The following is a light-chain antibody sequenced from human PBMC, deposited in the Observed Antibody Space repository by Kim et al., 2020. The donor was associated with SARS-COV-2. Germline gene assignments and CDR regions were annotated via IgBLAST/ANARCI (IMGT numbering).Light chain of an antibody. CDR2: SAS. Sequence: ATVRDRFTISCRASQDINNDLAWYKHKPGKALKLLIFSASVLQVAVPSRFSGSGSGTDFTLTISNLQPEDVATYYCQRYYSAPWTFGQGTKVDIK. V-gene: IGKV1-27*01. CDR3: QRYYSAPWT. CDR1: QDINND. J-gene: IGKJ1*01.